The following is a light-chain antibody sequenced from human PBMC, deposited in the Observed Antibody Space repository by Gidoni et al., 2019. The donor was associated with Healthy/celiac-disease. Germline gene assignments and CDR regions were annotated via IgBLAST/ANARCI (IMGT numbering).Light chain of an antibody. J-gene: IGKJ2*01. CDR2: KAS. CDR3: QQYNSYSPYT. V-gene: IGKV1-5*03. Sequence: DIQMTQSPSTLSASVGDRVTTTCRASQSISSWLAWYQQKPGKVPKLLIYKASSLESGVPSRFSGSGSGTEFTLTISSLQPDDFATYYCQQYNSYSPYTFGQGTKLEIK. CDR1: QSISSW.